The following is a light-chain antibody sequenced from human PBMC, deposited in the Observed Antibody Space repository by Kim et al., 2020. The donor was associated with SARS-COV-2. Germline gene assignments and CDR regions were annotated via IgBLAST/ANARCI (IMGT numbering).Light chain of an antibody. CDR3: QAWDSSTVV. V-gene: IGLV3-1*01. Sequence: VSPGQTACITCSGDKLGDRYACWYQQKPGQSPVLVIYQDSKRPSGIPERFSGSNSGNTATLTISGTQAMDEADYYCQAWDSSTVVFGGGTQLTVL. CDR2: QDS. J-gene: IGLJ2*01. CDR1: KLGDRY.